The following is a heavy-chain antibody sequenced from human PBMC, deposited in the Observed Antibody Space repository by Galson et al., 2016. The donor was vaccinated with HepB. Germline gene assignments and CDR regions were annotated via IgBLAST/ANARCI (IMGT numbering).Heavy chain of an antibody. CDR1: GFRFSAYS. V-gene: IGHV3-21*04. D-gene: IGHD3-10*01. CDR2: IDGSGTWQ. CDR3: ARGQGGFEGFVH. Sequence: SLRLSCAGSGFRFSAYSMNWFRRAPGKGLEWVSSIDGSGTWQHSADSLKGRFTISSDNGENTLFLQMNSLTPQDTAVYYCARGQGGFEGFVHWGQGTLVTVSA. J-gene: IGHJ5*02.